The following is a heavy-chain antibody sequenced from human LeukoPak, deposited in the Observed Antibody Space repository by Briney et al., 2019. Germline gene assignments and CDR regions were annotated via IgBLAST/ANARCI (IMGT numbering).Heavy chain of an antibody. Sequence: TSETLSLTCAVYGGSFSGYYWSWIRQPPGKGLEWIGEINHSGSTNYNPSLKSRVTISVDTSMNQFSLKLSSVTAADTAVYYCARGFSNFWSGPNYYMDVWGKGTTVTVSS. CDR1: GGSFSGYY. J-gene: IGHJ6*03. V-gene: IGHV4-34*01. D-gene: IGHD3-3*01. CDR3: ARGFSNFWSGPNYYMDV. CDR2: INHSGST.